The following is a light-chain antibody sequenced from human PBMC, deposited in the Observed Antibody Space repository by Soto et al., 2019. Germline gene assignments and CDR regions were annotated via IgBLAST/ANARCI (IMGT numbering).Light chain of an antibody. CDR1: QSVSSY. CDR2: DAS. J-gene: IGKJ4*01. CDR3: QQRSNWPRLT. Sequence: EIVLTQSPATLSLSPGERATLSCRASQSVSSYLAWYQQKPGQAPRLLIYDASNRATGIPARFSGSGSGTDFTLTIGSLDPEDFAVYYCQQRSNWPRLTFGGGTKVEIK. V-gene: IGKV3-11*01.